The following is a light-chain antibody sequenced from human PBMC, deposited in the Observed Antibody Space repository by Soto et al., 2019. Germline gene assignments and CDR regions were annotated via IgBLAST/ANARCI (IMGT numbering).Light chain of an antibody. V-gene: IGKV3-20*01. CDR3: QQYATSPHT. CDR2: GAS. Sequence: PGESATLSCWASQSVSSSQVAWYQQKPGQTPRLLIYGASSRATDIPDRFSGVGSETDFSLTISRLEPEDSAVYYCQQYATSPHTFGQGTKLEIK. CDR1: QSVSSSQ. J-gene: IGKJ2*01.